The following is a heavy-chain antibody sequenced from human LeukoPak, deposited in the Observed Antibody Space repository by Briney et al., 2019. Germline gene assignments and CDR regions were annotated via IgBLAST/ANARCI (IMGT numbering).Heavy chain of an antibody. J-gene: IGHJ4*02. Sequence: SQTLSLTCTVSGGSISSGSYYWSWIRQPAGKGLEWIGRIYTSGSTNYNPSLKSRFTMSVDTSKNQFSLKLSSVTAADTAVYYCARDHCSSTSCYSGYWGQGTLVTVSS. CDR1: GGSISSGSYY. D-gene: IGHD2-2*01. CDR2: IYTSGST. V-gene: IGHV4-61*02. CDR3: ARDHCSSTSCYSGY.